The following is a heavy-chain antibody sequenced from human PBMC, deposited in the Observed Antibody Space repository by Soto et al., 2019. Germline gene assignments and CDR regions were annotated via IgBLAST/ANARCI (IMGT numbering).Heavy chain of an antibody. CDR2: ISGGGGST. V-gene: IGHV3-23*01. CDR1: GFTFSNYA. D-gene: IGHD6-13*01. Sequence: EVRLLESGGGLVQPGGSLRLSCAASGFTFSNYAINWVRQAPGKGLEWVSTISGGGGSTYYADSVKGRFTIARDNSKNTLFLQMNSLRDDDPAVYYCARRSIVAAGTYWGQGTLVTVS. CDR3: ARRSIVAAGTY. J-gene: IGHJ4*02.